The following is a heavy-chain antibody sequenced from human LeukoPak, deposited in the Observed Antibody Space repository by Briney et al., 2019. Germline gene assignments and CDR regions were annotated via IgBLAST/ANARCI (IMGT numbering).Heavy chain of an antibody. CDR3: ARRRDCSSTSCYSEIDY. J-gene: IGHJ4*02. CDR1: GVSISSYY. D-gene: IGHD2-2*01. V-gene: IGHV4-59*01. CDR2: IYYSGST. Sequence: RTSETLTLTCTVSGVSISSYYWSWIRQPPGKGLEWIGYIYYSGSTNYNPSLKSRVTISVDTSKNQFSLKLSSVTAADTAVYYCARRRDCSSTSCYSEIDYWGQGTLVTVSS.